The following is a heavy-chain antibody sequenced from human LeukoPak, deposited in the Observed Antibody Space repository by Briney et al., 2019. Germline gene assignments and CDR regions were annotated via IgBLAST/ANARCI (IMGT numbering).Heavy chain of an antibody. V-gene: IGHV3-23*01. CDR2: ISGSGGST. Sequence: GGSLRLSCAASGFTFSSYAMSWVRQAPGPGLEWVSAISGSGGSTYYADSVKGRFTISRDNSKNTLYLQMNSLRAEDTAVYYCSPRSGSYPQWGQGKLVTVSP. D-gene: IGHD1-26*01. J-gene: IGHJ4*02. CDR1: GFTFSSYA. CDR3: SPRSGSYPQ.